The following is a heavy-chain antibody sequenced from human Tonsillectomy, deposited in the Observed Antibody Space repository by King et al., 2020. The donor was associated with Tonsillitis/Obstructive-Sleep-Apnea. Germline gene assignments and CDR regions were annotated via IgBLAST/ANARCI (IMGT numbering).Heavy chain of an antibody. CDR2: IYYSGST. D-gene: IGHD2-2*01. CDR3: ARAHFRYWSSTSCMVMDV. CDR1: GGPISSYF. J-gene: IGHJ6*03. Sequence: VQLQESGTGLVKPSETLSLTCTVSGGPISSYFWSWIRQPPGKGLEWIGYIYYSGSTNYNPPLKSRVTISVDTSKNQFSLKLSYVTAADTAVYYWARAHFRYWSSTSCMVMDVWGKGTTVTVSS. V-gene: IGHV4-59*01.